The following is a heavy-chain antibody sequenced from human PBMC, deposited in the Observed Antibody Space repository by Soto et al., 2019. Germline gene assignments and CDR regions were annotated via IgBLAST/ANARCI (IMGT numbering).Heavy chain of an antibody. CDR2: IDPSDSYT. Sequence: VESLKISCKGSGYSFTSYWISWVRQMPGKGLEWMGRIDPSDSYTNYSPSFQGQVTISADKSISTAYLQWSSLKASDTAMYYCAITGWPSSSWPDLFDYWGQGTLVTVSS. D-gene: IGHD6-13*01. CDR3: AITGWPSSSWPDLFDY. CDR1: GYSFTSYW. V-gene: IGHV5-10-1*04. J-gene: IGHJ4*02.